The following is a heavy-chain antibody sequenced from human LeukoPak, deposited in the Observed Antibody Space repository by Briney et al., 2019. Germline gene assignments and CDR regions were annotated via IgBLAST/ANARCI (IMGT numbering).Heavy chain of an antibody. V-gene: IGHV4-59*11. J-gene: IGHJ3*02. CDR3: ARDLVTVTKGFDI. D-gene: IGHD4-17*01. Sequence: LETLSLTCAVSDDSFSRHYWTWIRQPPGKGLEWIGYISYIGSTNYNPSLKSRVTISIDTSKNQFSLKLTSVTAADTAVYYCARDLVTVTKGFDIWGQGTMVSVSS. CDR2: ISYIGST. CDR1: DDSFSRHY.